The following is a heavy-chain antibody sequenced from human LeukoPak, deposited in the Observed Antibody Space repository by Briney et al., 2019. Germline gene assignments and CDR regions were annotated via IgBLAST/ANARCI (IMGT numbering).Heavy chain of an antibody. D-gene: IGHD3-9*01. CDR2: MNPNSGNT. CDR3: ARGGRGAGYYVHYWFDP. V-gene: IGHV1-8*01. Sequence: GASVKVSCKASGYTFTSYDINWVRQATGQGLEWMGWMNPNSGNTGYAQKFQGRVTMTRNTSISTAYMELSSLRSEDTAVYYCARGGRGAGYYVHYWFDPWGQGTLVTVSS. CDR1: GYTFTSYD. J-gene: IGHJ5*02.